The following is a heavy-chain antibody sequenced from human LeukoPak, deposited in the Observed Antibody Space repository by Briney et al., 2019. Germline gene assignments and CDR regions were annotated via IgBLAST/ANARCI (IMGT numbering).Heavy chain of an antibody. CDR1: GFTFSSYA. CDR2: ISYDGSNK. V-gene: IGHV3-30-3*01. D-gene: IGHD2-15*01. J-gene: IGHJ3*02. Sequence: QSGGSLRLSCAASGFTFSSYAMHWVRQAPGKGLEWVAVISYDGSNKYYADSVKGRFTISRDNSKNTLYLQMNSLRAEDTAVYYCARDGLYCSGGSCYRDAFDIWGQGTMVTVSS. CDR3: ARDGLYCSGGSCYRDAFDI.